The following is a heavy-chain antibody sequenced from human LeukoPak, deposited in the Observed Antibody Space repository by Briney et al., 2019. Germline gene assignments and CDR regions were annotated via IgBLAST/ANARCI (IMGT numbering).Heavy chain of an antibody. J-gene: IGHJ3*02. D-gene: IGHD1-26*01. CDR3: AKDLYRIVGVTRHTFDI. Sequence: GRSLTFSCAASGFTCSNYDRQWLRQAPGKGLEWVTVISYDGSNKYYADSVKGRFTISRDNSKNTLYLQMNSLRAEETAVYYCAKDLYRIVGVTRHTFDIWGQGTRVTVFS. CDR2: ISYDGSNK. V-gene: IGHV3-30*18. CDR1: GFTCSNYD.